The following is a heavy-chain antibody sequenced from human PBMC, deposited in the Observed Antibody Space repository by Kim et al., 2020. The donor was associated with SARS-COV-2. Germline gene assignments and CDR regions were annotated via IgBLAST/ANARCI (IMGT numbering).Heavy chain of an antibody. CDR2: IRSKAYGGTT. CDR1: GFTFGDYA. V-gene: IGHV3-49*04. CDR3: TRHDYVWGSYRYTFDY. Sequence: GGSLRLSCTASGFTFGDYAMSWVRQAPGKGLEWVGFIRSKAYGGTTEYAASVKGRFTISRDDSKSIAYLQMNSLKTEDTAVYYCTRHDYVWGSYRYTFDYWGQGTLVTVSS. J-gene: IGHJ4*02. D-gene: IGHD3-16*02.